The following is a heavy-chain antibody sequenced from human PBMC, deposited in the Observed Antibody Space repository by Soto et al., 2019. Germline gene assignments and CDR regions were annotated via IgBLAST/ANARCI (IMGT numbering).Heavy chain of an antibody. J-gene: IGHJ5*02. CDR3: ARSPIIEYDFGSGHNWFDP. D-gene: IGHD3-3*01. Sequence: ASVKVSYKASGYTFTSYGISWARQAPGQGLEWMGWISAYNGNTNYAQKLQGRVTMTTDTSTSTAYMEQRSLRSEDTAVYYCARSPIIEYDFGSGHNWFDPWGQGTLVTVSS. V-gene: IGHV1-18*01. CDR1: GYTFTSYG. CDR2: ISAYNGNT.